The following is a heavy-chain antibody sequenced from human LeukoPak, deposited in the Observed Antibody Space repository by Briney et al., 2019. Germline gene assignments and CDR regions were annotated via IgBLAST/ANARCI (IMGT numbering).Heavy chain of an antibody. CDR3: ATEAYTGSYYFDY. J-gene: IGHJ4*02. V-gene: IGHV3-9*01. CDR2: ISWNSGSI. Sequence: GRSLRLSCAASGFTFDDYAMHWVRQAPGKGLEWVSGISWNSGSIGYADSVKGRFTISRDNAKNSLYLQMNSLRAEDTALYYCATEAYTGSYYFDYWGQGTLVTVSS. D-gene: IGHD2-2*02. CDR1: GFTFDDYA.